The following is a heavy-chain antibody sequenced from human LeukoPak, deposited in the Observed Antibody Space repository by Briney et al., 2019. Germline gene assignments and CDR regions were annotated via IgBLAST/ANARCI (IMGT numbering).Heavy chain of an antibody. CDR3: ASSGYDPYYYYGMDV. D-gene: IGHD5-12*01. V-gene: IGHV4-59*01. CDR2: IYYSGST. Sequence: SETLSLTCTVSGGSISSYYWSWIRQPPGKGLGWIGYIYYSGSTNYNPSLKSRVTISVDTSKNQFSLKLSSVTAADTAVYYCASSGYDPYYYYGMDVWGQGTTVTVSS. CDR1: GGSISSYY. J-gene: IGHJ6*02.